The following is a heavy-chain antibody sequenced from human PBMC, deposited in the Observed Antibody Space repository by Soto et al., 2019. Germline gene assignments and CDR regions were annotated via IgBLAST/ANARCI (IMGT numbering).Heavy chain of an antibody. CDR1: GGTFSSYA. Sequence: SVKVSCKASGGTFSSYAISWVRQAPGQGLEWMGGIIPIFGTANYAQKFQGRVTITADKSTSTAYMELSSLRSEDTAVYYCARVVGSSSSYYYYGMDVWSQGTTVTVSS. D-gene: IGHD6-6*01. J-gene: IGHJ6*02. CDR2: IIPIFGTA. V-gene: IGHV1-69*06. CDR3: ARVVGSSSSYYYYGMDV.